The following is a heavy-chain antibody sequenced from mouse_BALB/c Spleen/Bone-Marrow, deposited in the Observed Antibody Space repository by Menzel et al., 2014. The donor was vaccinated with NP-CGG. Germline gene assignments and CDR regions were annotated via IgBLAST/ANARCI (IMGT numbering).Heavy chain of an antibody. D-gene: IGHD2-4*01. CDR1: GYSFTSYW. CDR3: TRGAYYDYSYYAMDY. V-gene: IGHV1-5*01. Sequence: VQLQQSGTVLARPGASVKMSCKASGYSFTSYWMHWVKQRPGQGLERIGAIYPGNSDTSYNQKFKGKAKLTAVTSASTAYMELSSLTNEDSAVYYCTRGAYYDYSYYAMDYWGQGTSVTVSS. J-gene: IGHJ4*01. CDR2: IYPGNSDT.